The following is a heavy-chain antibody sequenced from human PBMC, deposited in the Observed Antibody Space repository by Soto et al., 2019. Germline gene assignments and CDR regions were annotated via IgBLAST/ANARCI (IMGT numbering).Heavy chain of an antibody. J-gene: IGHJ6*03. CDR1: GFTFSSYG. CDR2: IWYDGSNK. CDR3: ARDQRMVRGESYQQRRSPYYYYMDV. Sequence: QVQLVESGGGVVQPGRSLRLSCAASGFTFSSYGMHWVRQAPGKGLEWVAVIWYDGSNKYYADSVKGRFTISRDNSKNTLYLQMNSLRAEDTAVYYCARDQRMVRGESYQQRRSPYYYYMDVWGKGTTVTVSS. D-gene: IGHD3-10*01. V-gene: IGHV3-33*01.